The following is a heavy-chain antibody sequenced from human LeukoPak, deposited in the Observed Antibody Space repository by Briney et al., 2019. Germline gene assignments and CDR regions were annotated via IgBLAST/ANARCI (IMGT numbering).Heavy chain of an antibody. CDR2: IIPILGIA. V-gene: IGHV1-69*04. D-gene: IGHD4-17*01. CDR1: GGTFSSYA. CDR3: ARGLGQIYGDYDFDY. J-gene: IGHJ4*02. Sequence: GASVKVSCKASGGTFSSYAISWVRQAPGQGLEWMGRIIPILGIANYAQKFQGRVTITADKSTSTAYMELSSLRSEDTAVYYCARGLGQIYGDYDFDYWGQGTLVTVSS.